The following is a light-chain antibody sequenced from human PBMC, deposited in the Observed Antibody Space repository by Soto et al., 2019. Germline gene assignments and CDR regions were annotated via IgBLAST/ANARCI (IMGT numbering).Light chain of an antibody. CDR2: KAS. Sequence: DIQMTQSPSTLSASVGDTVTITCRASQSISSWLAWYQQKPGKAPKLLIYKASTLESGVPSRLSGSGSGTEFTFSISSVQPDDFATFYCQQYESSLITFGQGTRLEIK. V-gene: IGKV1-5*03. CDR3: QQYESSLIT. J-gene: IGKJ5*01. CDR1: QSISSW.